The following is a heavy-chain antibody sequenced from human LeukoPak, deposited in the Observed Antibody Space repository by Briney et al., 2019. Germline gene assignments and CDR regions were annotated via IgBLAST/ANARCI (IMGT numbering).Heavy chain of an antibody. V-gene: IGHV4-39*01. D-gene: IGHD5-18*01. J-gene: IGHJ4*02. CDR2: IYYSGNT. Sequence: SETLSLTCIVSGGSISSTTYYWGWIRQPPGKRLEWIGSIYYSGNTYYNPSLKSRVTISVDTSKNQFSLKLSSVTAADTAVYYCARQVTFGYAYAYYFDYWGQGSLVTVSS. CDR3: ARQVTFGYAYAYYFDY. CDR1: GGSISSTTYY.